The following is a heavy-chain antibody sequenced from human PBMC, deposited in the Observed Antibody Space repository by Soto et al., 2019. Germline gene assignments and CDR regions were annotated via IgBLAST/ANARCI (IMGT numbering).Heavy chain of an antibody. CDR1: GDTFNSYT. CDR2: TIPILSMS. V-gene: IGHV1-69*02. D-gene: IGHD3-10*01. CDR3: ATSYGSGSQAFDY. J-gene: IGHJ4*02. Sequence: QVHLVQSGAELRKPGSSVRVSCKASGDTFNSYTINWVRQAPGLGLEWMGRTIPILSMSNYALKFQGRITITADKSTSTSYMVLSSLRSEDTAIYYFATSYGSGSQAFDYWGQGALVTVSS.